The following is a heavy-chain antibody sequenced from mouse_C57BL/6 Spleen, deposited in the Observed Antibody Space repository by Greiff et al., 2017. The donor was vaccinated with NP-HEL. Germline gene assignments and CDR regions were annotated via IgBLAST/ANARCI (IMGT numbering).Heavy chain of an antibody. D-gene: IGHD1-1*01. CDR3: ARSHYYGSSYGY. V-gene: IGHV1-61*01. CDR2: IYPSDSET. J-gene: IGHJ2*01. CDR1: GYTFTSYW. Sequence: VQLQQPGAELVRPGSSVKLSCKASGYTFTSYWMDWVKQRPGQGLEWIGNIYPSDSETHYNQKFKDKATLTVDKSSSTAYMQLSSLTSEDSAVYYCARSHYYGSSYGYWGQGTTLTVSS.